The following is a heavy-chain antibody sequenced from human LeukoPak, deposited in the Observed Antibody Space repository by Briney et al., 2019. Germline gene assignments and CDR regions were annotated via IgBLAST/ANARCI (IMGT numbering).Heavy chain of an antibody. CDR1: GYTFTGYY. J-gene: IGHJ4*02. Sequence: GASVKVSCKASGYTFTGYYMRLVRQAPGQGLEWMGWINPNSGGTNYAQKLQGRVTMTRDTSISTAYMELSRLRSDDTAVYYCARERDGDGYNSPLDYWGQGTLVTVSS. CDR3: ARERDGDGYNSPLDY. D-gene: IGHD5-24*01. V-gene: IGHV1-2*02. CDR2: INPNSGGT.